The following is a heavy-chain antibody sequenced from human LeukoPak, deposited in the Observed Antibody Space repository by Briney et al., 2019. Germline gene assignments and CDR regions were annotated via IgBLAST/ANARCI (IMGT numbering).Heavy chain of an antibody. V-gene: IGHV4-59*12. J-gene: IGHJ5*02. CDR1: GGSISSYY. Sequence: SETLSLTCTVSGGSISSYYWSWIRQPPGKGLEWIGYIYYSGSTNYNPSLKSRVTISVDTSKNQFSLKLSSVTAADTAVYYCVRERRISEGGWFDPWGQGTLVTVSP. D-gene: IGHD2-15*01. CDR2: IYYSGST. CDR3: VRERRISEGGWFDP.